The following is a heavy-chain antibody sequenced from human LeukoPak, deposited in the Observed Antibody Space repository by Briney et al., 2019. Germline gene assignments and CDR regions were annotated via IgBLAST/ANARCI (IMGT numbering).Heavy chain of an antibody. V-gene: IGHV1-18*01. CDR3: ARGGPSQSYMNGSHNWFDP. J-gene: IGHJ5*02. CDR1: GYTFTSYG. D-gene: IGHD3-10*01. Sequence: ASVTVSCKASGYTFTSYGISWVRQAPGQGLEWTGWISAYNGNTNYAQKLQGRVTMTTDTSTSTAYMELRSLRSDDTAVYYCARGGPSQSYMNGSHNWFDPWGQGTLVTVSS. CDR2: ISAYNGNT.